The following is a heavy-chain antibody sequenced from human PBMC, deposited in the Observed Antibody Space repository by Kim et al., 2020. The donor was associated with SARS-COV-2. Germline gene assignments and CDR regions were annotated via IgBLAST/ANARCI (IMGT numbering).Heavy chain of an antibody. CDR2: VYHGEYT. D-gene: IGHD1-7*01. CDR1: GYSISSGYY. J-gene: IGHJ4*02. V-gene: IGHV4-38-2*02. Sequence: SQTLSLTCTVFGYSISSGYYWGWIRQPPGKGLEWIGRVYHGEYTDYNPSLKSRVTISLDTSKNQFSLKLTSVTAADTALYYCARSLNPIIGTYYFDYWGQ. CDR3: ARSLNPIIGTYYFDY.